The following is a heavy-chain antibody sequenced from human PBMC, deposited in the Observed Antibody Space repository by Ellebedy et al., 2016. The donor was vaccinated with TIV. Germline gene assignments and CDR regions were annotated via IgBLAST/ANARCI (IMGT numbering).Heavy chain of an antibody. V-gene: IGHV3-21*01. CDR3: ARGILVAFDS. Sequence: GESLKISXATSGFTFNAYNMKWVRQAPGRGLEWVASISSSGTYIYYADSVRGRFSISRDDATDSVFLQMNSLRANDTAVYYCARGILVAFDSWGQGTQVTVSS. CDR2: ISSSGTYI. CDR1: GFTFNAYN. J-gene: IGHJ4*02. D-gene: IGHD2-21*01.